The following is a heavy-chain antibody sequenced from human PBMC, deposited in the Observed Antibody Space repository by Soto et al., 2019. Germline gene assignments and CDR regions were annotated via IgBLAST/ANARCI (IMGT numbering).Heavy chain of an antibody. V-gene: IGHV4-39*01. CDR1: GISVSTSDYY. Sequence: SETLSLTCTVSGISVSTSDYYWGWVRQPPGKGLDWIGNIYYSGSTFYNPSLRSRVTLSVDTSKNQFSLRLNSVTVADTAVYFCAGFVVPASRNSDFDYWGQGALVTVSS. CDR3: AGFVVPASRNSDFDY. D-gene: IGHD2-15*01. J-gene: IGHJ4*02. CDR2: IYYSGST.